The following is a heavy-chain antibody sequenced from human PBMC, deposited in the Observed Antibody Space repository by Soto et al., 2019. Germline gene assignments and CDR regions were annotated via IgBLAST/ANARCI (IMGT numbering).Heavy chain of an antibody. Sequence: PGESLKISCKGSGYSFTSYWIGWVRQMPGKGLEWMGIIYPGDSDTRYSPSFQGQVTTSADKSISTAYLQWSSLKASDTAMYYCARLGGYDSSGYEYYYYYGMDVWGQGTTVTVSS. V-gene: IGHV5-51*01. CDR3: ARLGGYDSSGYEYYYYYGMDV. D-gene: IGHD3-22*01. CDR2: IYPGDSDT. CDR1: GYSFTSYW. J-gene: IGHJ6*02.